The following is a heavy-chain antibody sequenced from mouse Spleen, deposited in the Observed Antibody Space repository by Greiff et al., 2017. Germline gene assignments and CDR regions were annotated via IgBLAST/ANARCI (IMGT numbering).Heavy chain of an antibody. CDR3: ARDYGSSYWFAY. V-gene: IGHV1-61*01. CDR2: IYPSDSET. D-gene: IGHD1-1*01. Sequence: QVQLQQPGAELVRPGSSVKLSCKASGYTFTSYWMDWVKQRPGQGLEWIGNIYPSDSETHYNQKFKDKATLTVDKASSTAYMQLSSLTSEDSAVYCCARDYGSSYWFAYWGQGTLVTVSA. CDR1: GYTFTSYW. J-gene: IGHJ3*01.